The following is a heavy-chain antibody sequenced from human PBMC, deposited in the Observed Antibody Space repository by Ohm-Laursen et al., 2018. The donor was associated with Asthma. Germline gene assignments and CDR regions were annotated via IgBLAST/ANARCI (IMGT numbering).Heavy chain of an antibody. J-gene: IGHJ4*02. D-gene: IGHD3-9*01. Sequence: ETLSLTCVVFGGSVGGYYWTWVRQPPGRELEWIAYMFSRGGANYNPSLKSRVTLSTDTSTNQVSLRLSSVTAADTAVYFCARLDWAQSMFDSWGQGTLVTVSS. CDR1: GGSVGGYY. V-gene: IGHV4-59*02. CDR3: ARLDWAQSMFDS. CDR2: MFSRGGA.